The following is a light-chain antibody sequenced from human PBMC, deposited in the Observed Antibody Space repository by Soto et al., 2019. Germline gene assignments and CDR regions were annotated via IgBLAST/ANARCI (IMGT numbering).Light chain of an antibody. CDR1: SSDVGAYNY. CDR3: CSYAGSYSWV. V-gene: IGLV2-11*01. J-gene: IGLJ3*02. Sequence: QPRSVSGSPGQSVTISCTGTSSDVGAYNYVSWYQHHPGKAPKVMIYDVSERPSGVPDRFSGSKSDNKASLTISGLQAEDEADYYCCSYAGSYSWVFGGGTKLTFL. CDR2: DVS.